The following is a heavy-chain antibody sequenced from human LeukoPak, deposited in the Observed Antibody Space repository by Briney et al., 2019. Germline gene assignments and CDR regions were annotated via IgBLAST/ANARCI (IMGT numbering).Heavy chain of an antibody. CDR2: ISGSGGST. D-gene: IGHD3-16*02. V-gene: IGHV3-23*01. J-gene: IGHJ4*02. CDR3: AKDLGITFGGVIVPPPDY. Sequence: GGSLRLSCAASGFTFSSYAMSWVRQAPGKGLEWVSAISGSGGSTYYADSVKGRFTISRDNSKNTLYLQMSSLRAEDTAVYYCAKDLGITFGGVIVPPPDYWGQGTLVTVSS. CDR1: GFTFSSYA.